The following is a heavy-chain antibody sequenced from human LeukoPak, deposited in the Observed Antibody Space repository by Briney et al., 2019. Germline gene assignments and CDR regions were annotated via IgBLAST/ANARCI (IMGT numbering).Heavy chain of an antibody. Sequence: ASVKVSCKASGGTFSSYAISWVRQAPGQGLEWMGGIIPIFGTANYAQKFQGRVTITADESTSTAYMELSSLRSEDTAVYYCAREVVAASPAFDIWGQGTMVTVSS. CDR3: AREVVAASPAFDI. V-gene: IGHV1-69*13. CDR1: GGTFSSYA. CDR2: IIPIFGTA. D-gene: IGHD6-6*01. J-gene: IGHJ3*02.